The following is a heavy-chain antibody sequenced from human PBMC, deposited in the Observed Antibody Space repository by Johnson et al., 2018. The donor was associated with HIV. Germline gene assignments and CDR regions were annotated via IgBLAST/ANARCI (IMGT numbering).Heavy chain of an antibody. CDR3: ARGGDSTGDGGAFDI. CDR1: GFTFDDYA. Sequence: VQLVESGGGVVRLGGSLRLSCAPSGFTFDDYAMHWVRQAPGKGLEWVSGISWNSGSIAYADSVKGRFTISRDNAKNSLYLQMNSLRVDDTAVYYCARGGDSTGDGGAFDIWGQGQWSPSLQ. CDR2: ISWNSGSI. J-gene: IGHJ3*02. V-gene: IGHV3-9*01. D-gene: IGHD7-27*01.